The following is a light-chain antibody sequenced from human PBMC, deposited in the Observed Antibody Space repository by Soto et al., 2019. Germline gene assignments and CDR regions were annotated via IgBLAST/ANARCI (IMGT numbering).Light chain of an antibody. CDR1: TSDVGGCNC. CDR2: EVN. Sequence: QSALTQPASVSGSPGQSITISCTGTTSDVGGCNCVSWYQHHPGKAPKLLIYEVNNRPSGVSYRFSGSKSGNTASLTISGLQAEDEADYYCSSFTSTRTYVFGSGTKVTVL. J-gene: IGLJ1*01. CDR3: SSFTSTRTYV. V-gene: IGLV2-14*01.